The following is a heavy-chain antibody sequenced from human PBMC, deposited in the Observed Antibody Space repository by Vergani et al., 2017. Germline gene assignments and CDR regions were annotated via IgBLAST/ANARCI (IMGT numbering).Heavy chain of an antibody. V-gene: IGHV3-21*01. CDR1: GFTFSSYR. Sequence: VQLVESGGGLVKPGGSLRLSCAASGFTFSSYRMNWVRQAPGKGLEWVSSISSSSSYIYYADSVKGRFTISRDNAKNSLYLQMHSLRAEDTAVYYCARDGYCSSTSCYTDYWGQGTLVTVSS. CDR3: ARDGYCSSTSCYTDY. J-gene: IGHJ4*02. D-gene: IGHD2-2*02. CDR2: ISSSSSYI.